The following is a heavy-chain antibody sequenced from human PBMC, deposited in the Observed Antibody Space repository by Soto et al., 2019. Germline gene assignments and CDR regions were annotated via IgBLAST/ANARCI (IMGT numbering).Heavy chain of an antibody. J-gene: IGHJ4*02. CDR2: IYYSGST. Sequence: PSETLSLTCSVSGGSISSYYWSWIRQPPGKGLEWIGYIYYSGSTNYNPSLKSRVTISVDTSKNQFSLKLSSVTAADTAVYYCARDRWSGLQDYWGQGTLVTVSS. CDR3: ARDRWSGLQDY. D-gene: IGHD4-4*01. V-gene: IGHV4-59*01. CDR1: GGSISSYY.